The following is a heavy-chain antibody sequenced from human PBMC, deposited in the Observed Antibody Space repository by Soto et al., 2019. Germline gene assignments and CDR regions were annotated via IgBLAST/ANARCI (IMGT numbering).Heavy chain of an antibody. V-gene: IGHV3-23*01. Sequence: PGGSLRLSCAASGFSFSSYVMSWVRQAPGKGLEWVSAITGSGGDSYHADSVKGRFTISRDSTKNTLFLQMNSLRAEDTAIYYCAKGSGSSGPYYFDYWGQGTPVTV. CDR1: GFSFSSYV. CDR2: ITGSGGDS. CDR3: AKGSGSSGPYYFDY. D-gene: IGHD6-25*01. J-gene: IGHJ4*02.